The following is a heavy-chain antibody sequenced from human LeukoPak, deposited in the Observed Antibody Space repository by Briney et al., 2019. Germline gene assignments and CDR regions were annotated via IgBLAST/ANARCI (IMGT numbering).Heavy chain of an antibody. CDR3: AKDRCSNGVGCYYYYMDV. CDR1: GFSFSSYG. J-gene: IGHJ6*03. CDR2: MQYDGSNQ. Sequence: GGSLRLSCAASGFSFSSYGMHWVRQAPGKGLEWVAYMQYDGSNQQYADSVKGRFSIPRDNSKNISNLQMNSLRADDTAVYYCAKDRCSNGVGCYYYYMDVWGKGTTVTIYS. D-gene: IGHD2-8*01. V-gene: IGHV3-30*02.